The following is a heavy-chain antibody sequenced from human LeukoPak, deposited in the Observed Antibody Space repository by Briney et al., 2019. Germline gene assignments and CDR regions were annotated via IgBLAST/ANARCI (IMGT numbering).Heavy chain of an antibody. Sequence: GESLKISCKGSGYSFTSYWIGWVRQMPGKGLEWMGIIYPGDSDTRYSPSFQGQVTISADKSISTAYLQWSSLKASDTAMYYCARHRRGGTDYYYMDVWGKGTTVTVSS. CDR2: IYPGDSDT. CDR1: GYSFTSYW. V-gene: IGHV5-51*01. D-gene: IGHD1-26*01. J-gene: IGHJ6*03. CDR3: ARHRRGGTDYYYMDV.